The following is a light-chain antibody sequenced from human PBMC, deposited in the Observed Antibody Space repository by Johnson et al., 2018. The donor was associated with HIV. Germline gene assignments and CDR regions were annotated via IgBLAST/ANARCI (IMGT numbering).Light chain of an antibody. Sequence: QSVLTQPPSVSAAPGQKVTISCSGSSSNIGNNYVSWYQQLPGTAPKLLIYENNKLPSGIPDRFYGSKSGTSATLGITGLQTENEADYYCGTWDSSLSAYVFGIGTKVTIL. CDR3: GTWDSSLSAYV. CDR2: ENN. J-gene: IGLJ1*01. V-gene: IGLV1-51*02. CDR1: SSNIGNNY.